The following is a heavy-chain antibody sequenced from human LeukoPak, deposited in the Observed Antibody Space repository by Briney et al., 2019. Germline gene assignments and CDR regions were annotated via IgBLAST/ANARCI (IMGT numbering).Heavy chain of an antibody. CDR1: GYSLTSYW. CDR2: IYPGDSDT. Sequence: GESLKISCQGSGYSLTSYWIGWVRQMPGKGLEWMGIIYPGDSDTRYSPSFQGQVTISADKSISTAYLQWGSLKASDTAMYYCARRFMTDPAGAFDIWGQGTMVTVSS. V-gene: IGHV5-51*01. CDR3: ARRFMTDPAGAFDI. J-gene: IGHJ3*02.